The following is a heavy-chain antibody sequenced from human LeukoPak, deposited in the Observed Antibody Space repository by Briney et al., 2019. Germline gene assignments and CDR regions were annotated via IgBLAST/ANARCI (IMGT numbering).Heavy chain of an antibody. J-gene: IGHJ4*02. CDR2: ISSSSSTI. CDR1: GFIFSDYS. CDR3: ARGGVEQLVGGVGDY. Sequence: PGGSLRLSCAASGFIFSDYSMNWVRQAPGKGLEWVSYISSSSSTIYYADSVKGRFTISRDNAKNSLYLQMNSLRAEDTAVYYCARGGVEQLVGGVGDYWGQGTLVTVSS. V-gene: IGHV3-48*04. D-gene: IGHD6-6*01.